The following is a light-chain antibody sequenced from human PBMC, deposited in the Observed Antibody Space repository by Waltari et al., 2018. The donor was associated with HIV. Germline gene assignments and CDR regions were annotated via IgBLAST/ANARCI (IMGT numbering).Light chain of an antibody. CDR1: TLARKY. CDR2: KDN. Sequence: SHELTQPPSASVSPGQTATISCSGDTLARKYAYWFQQKPGQAPVLLIYKDNERPTAITERFSGSSSGATVTLTITGVRAEDEADYYCQGIDSSGRKVFGGGTRLTVL. J-gene: IGLJ2*01. CDR3: QGIDSSGRKV. V-gene: IGLV3-25*03.